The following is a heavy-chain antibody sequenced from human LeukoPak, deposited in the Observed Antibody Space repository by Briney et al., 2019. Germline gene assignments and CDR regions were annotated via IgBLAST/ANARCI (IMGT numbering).Heavy chain of an antibody. CDR2: IYHSGST. CDR1: GYSISSGFY. Sequence: SETLSLTCTVSGYSISSGFYWGWIRQPPGKGLEWIGSIYHSGSTYYNPSLKSRVTISVDTSKNQFSLKLSSVTAADTAVYYCARDMGLYDNSGIWGQGTLVTVSS. V-gene: IGHV4-38-2*02. D-gene: IGHD3-22*01. CDR3: ARDMGLYDNSGI. J-gene: IGHJ4*02.